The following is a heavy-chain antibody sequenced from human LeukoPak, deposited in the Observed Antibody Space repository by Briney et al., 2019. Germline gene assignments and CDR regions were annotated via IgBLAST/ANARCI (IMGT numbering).Heavy chain of an antibody. V-gene: IGHV3-23*01. CDR1: GFTFSSYA. Sequence: GGSLRLSCAASGFTFSSYAMSWVRQAPGRGLEWVSGLSASGGGAYYADSVKGRFTISRDISKNTLYLQMNSLRAEDTAVYYCAKVRSGWGFDYWGQGTLVTVSS. CDR3: AKVRSGWGFDY. D-gene: IGHD6-25*01. J-gene: IGHJ4*02. CDR2: LSASGGGA.